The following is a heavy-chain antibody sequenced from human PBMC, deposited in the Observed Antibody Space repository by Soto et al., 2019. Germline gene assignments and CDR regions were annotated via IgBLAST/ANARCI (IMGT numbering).Heavy chain of an antibody. J-gene: IGHJ4*02. V-gene: IGHV3-30-3*01. CDR2: ISYDGSNK. Sequence: GGSLRLSCAASGFTFSSYAMHWVRRAPGKGLEWVAVISYDGSNKYYADSVKGRFTISRDNSKNTLYLQMNSLRAEDTAVYYCAKGYYDSSGYPPPYFDYWGQGTLVTVS. D-gene: IGHD3-22*01. CDR3: AKGYYDSSGYPPPYFDY. CDR1: GFTFSSYA.